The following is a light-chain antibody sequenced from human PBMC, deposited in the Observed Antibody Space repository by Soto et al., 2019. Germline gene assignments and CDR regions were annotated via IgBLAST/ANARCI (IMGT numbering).Light chain of an antibody. V-gene: IGKV3-15*01. J-gene: IGKJ1*01. CDR1: QSVTTN. CDR3: QQYNNRPPWT. Sequence: EIVMTQSPATLSVSPGERATLSCRASQSVTTNLAWYQQRPGQAPRLLIYGASTRASGIAARFSGSVSGTEFTLTIDSLQSEDFAVYYCQQYNNRPPWTFGQGTKVEIK. CDR2: GAS.